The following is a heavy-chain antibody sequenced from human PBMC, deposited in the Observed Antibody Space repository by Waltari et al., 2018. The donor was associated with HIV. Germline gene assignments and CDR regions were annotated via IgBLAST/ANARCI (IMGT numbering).Heavy chain of an antibody. CDR1: GGSISSYY. CDR2: IYTSGST. D-gene: IGHD3-16*02. V-gene: IGHV4-4*07. Sequence: QVQLEESGPGLVKPSETLSLTCTVSGGSISSYYWSWIRLPAGKGLEWIGRIYTSGSTNYNPSLKSRVTRSVDTSMNQFSLNLSSVTAADTAVYYCARGLRLGELSLYKYAFDIWGQGTMVTVSS. CDR3: ARGLRLGELSLYKYAFDI. J-gene: IGHJ3*02.